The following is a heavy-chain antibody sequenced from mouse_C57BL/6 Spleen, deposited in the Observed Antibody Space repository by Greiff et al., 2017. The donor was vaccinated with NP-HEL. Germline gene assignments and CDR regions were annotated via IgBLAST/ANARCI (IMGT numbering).Heavy chain of an antibody. V-gene: IGHV7-3*01. CDR2: IRNKANGYTT. D-gene: IGHD1-1*01. Sequence: EVMLVESGGGLVQPGGSLSLSCAASGFTFTDYYMSWVRQPPGKALEWLGFIRNKANGYTTEYSASVKGRFTISRDNSQSILYLQMNALRAEDSATYYCASYYVSSYYAMDYWGQGTSVTVSS. CDR3: ASYYVSSYYAMDY. J-gene: IGHJ4*01. CDR1: GFTFTDYY.